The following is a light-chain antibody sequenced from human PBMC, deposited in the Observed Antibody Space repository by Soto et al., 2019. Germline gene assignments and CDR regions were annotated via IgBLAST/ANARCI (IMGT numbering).Light chain of an antibody. J-gene: IGLJ1*01. Sequence: QSALTQPPSVSGAPGQRVTISCTGSSSNIGAGYDVHWYQQLPGTAPKLLIYGNSNRPSGVPDRFSGSKSGTSASLAITGLQAEGEADYYCQSYDSSLSSYVFGTGTKLTVL. CDR2: GNS. CDR3: QSYDSSLSSYV. CDR1: SSNIGAGYD. V-gene: IGLV1-40*01.